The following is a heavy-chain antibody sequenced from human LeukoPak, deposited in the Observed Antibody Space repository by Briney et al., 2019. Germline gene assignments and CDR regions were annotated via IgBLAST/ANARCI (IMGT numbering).Heavy chain of an antibody. CDR1: GESFSGYY. D-gene: IGHD3-22*01. V-gene: IGHV4-34*01. CDR2: INHSGSI. J-gene: IGHJ4*02. CDR3: ARGKYDSGGYYLDY. Sequence: SETLSLTRAVYGESFSGYYWSWIRQPPGKGLTWIGEINHSGSINYNPSLKSRVTISLDTSKSQFSLKLSSVTAADTAVYYCARGKYDSGGYYLDYWGQGTLNTVSS.